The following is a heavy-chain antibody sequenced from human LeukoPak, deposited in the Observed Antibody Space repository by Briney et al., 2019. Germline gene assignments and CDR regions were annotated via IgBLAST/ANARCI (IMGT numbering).Heavy chain of an antibody. J-gene: IGHJ4*02. V-gene: IGHV4-59*08. D-gene: IGHD5-24*01. Sequence: SETLSLTCTVSGGSISSYYWSWIRQPPGKGLEWIGYIYYSGRTNYNPSLKSRVTISVDTSKNQLSLKLSSVTAADTAVYYCARGGRDGYTLYPFDYWGQGTLVTVSS. CDR1: GGSISSYY. CDR2: IYYSGRT. CDR3: ARGGRDGYTLYPFDY.